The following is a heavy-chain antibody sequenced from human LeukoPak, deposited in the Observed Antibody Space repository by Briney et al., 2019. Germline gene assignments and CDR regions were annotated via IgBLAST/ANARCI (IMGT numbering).Heavy chain of an antibody. J-gene: IGHJ4*02. CDR1: GYTFTSYG. CDR2: INPNSGGT. Sequence: GASVKVSCKASGYTFTSYGISWVRQAPGQGLEWMGWINPNSGGTNYAQKFQGRVTMTRDTSISTAYMELSRLRSDDTAVYYCAREVSHFSLINWGQGTLVTVSS. V-gene: IGHV1-2*02. CDR3: AREVSHFSLIN. D-gene: IGHD1-14*01.